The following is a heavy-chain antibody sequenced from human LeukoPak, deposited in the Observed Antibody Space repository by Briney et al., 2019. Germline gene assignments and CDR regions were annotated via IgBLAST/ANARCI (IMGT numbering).Heavy chain of an antibody. D-gene: IGHD2-2*01. CDR1: GYTFTNYL. J-gene: IGHJ6*03. CDR3: ARSGREVVVPAAGDYYYYYYRDV. V-gene: IGHV1-8*01. Sequence: ASVKVSCKASGYTFTNYLCSWLRPAAGQGLEWMGWMNPNSGNTGYAQKFQGRVTMTRNTSISTAYMELSSLRSEDTAVYYCARSGREVVVPAAGDYYYYYYRDVWGKGTTVTISS. CDR2: MNPNSGNT.